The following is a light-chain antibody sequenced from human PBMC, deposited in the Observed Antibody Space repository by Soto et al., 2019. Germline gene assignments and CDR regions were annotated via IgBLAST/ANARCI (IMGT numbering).Light chain of an antibody. CDR1: LSIISW. CDR2: KAS. V-gene: IGKV1-5*03. CDR3: QQYNDFPGT. Sequence: DIQMTQSPSTLSASVGDRVTIPCRASLSIISWFAWYQQKPGKAPKLLIYKASSLESGVPSRFSGSGSGTEFTLTISSLQPDEFATYYCQQYNDFPGTFGQGTKVEIK. J-gene: IGKJ1*01.